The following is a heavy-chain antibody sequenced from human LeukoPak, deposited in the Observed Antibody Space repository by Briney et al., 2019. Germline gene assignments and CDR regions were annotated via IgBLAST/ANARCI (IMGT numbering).Heavy chain of an antibody. CDR1: GGSISGYY. J-gene: IGHJ4*02. Sequence: SETLSLTCTVSGGSISGYYWSWIRQSPGKGLEWIGYIYYSGSTNYSPSLKSRLTISLDTSKNQFSLKLTSVTAADTAVYYCARHYVFVRGGSSFDYWGQGTLVTVSS. CDR3: ARHYVFVRGGSSFDY. V-gene: IGHV4-59*08. D-gene: IGHD3-16*01. CDR2: IYYSGST.